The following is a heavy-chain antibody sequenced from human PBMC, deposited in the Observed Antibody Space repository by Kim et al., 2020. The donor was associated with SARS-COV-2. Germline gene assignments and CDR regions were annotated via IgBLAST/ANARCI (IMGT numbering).Heavy chain of an antibody. V-gene: IGHV3-23*01. J-gene: IGHJ5*02. CDR3: AAAYYYGSGALDP. D-gene: IGHD3-10*01. Sequence: AASVKGRLTISRDNSTNTLYLQMNSLRVEDTAAYFCAAAYYYGSGALDPWGQGTLVTVSA.